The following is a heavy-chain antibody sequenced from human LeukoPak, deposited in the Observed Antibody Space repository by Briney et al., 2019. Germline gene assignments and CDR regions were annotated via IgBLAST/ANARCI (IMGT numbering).Heavy chain of an antibody. D-gene: IGHD4-23*01. CDR3: ARSTVVYWYFDL. J-gene: IGHJ2*01. CDR1: GYTFTGYY. Sequence: ASVKVSCKASGYTFTGYYMHWVRQAPGQGLEWMGIINPSGGSTSYAQKFQGRVTMTRDTSTSTVYMELSSLRSEDTAVYYCARSTVVYWYFDLWGRGTLVTVSS. V-gene: IGHV1-46*01. CDR2: INPSGGST.